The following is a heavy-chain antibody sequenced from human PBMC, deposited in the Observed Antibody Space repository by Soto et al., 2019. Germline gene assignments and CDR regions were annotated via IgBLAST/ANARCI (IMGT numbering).Heavy chain of an antibody. V-gene: IGHV1-2*04. CDR3: AREALAMVYPPDNAFDI. CDR2: INPNSGGT. CDR1: GYTFTGYY. J-gene: IGHJ3*02. D-gene: IGHD5-18*01. Sequence: ASVKVSCKASGYTFTGYYMHWVRQAPGQGLEWMGWINPNSGGTNYAQKFQGWVTMTRDTSISTAYMELSRLRSDDTAVYFCAREALAMVYPPDNAFDIWGQGTMVTVSS.